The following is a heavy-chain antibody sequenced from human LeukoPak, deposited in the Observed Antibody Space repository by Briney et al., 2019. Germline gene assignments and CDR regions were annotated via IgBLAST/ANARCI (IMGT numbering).Heavy chain of an antibody. J-gene: IGHJ5*02. V-gene: IGHV4-4*02. CDR2: IFHSGRV. Sequence: SGTLSLTCDVSGDSISIPHWWSWVRQPPGKGLEWIGEIFHSGRVNYIPSLQSRVTISLDKSKNQISLEVNSVTAADTAVYYCARGPVVPAAINWFDPWGQGTLVTVSS. D-gene: IGHD2-2*02. CDR1: GDSISIPHW. CDR3: ARGPVVPAAINWFDP.